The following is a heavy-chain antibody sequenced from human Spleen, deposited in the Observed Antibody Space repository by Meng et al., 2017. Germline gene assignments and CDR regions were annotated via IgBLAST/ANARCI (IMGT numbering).Heavy chain of an antibody. CDR2: ISSSGYTI. V-gene: IGHV3-11*01. CDR1: GFTFSDYY. J-gene: IGHJ4*02. Sequence: GESLKISCAASGFTFSDYYMTWIRQAPGKGLEWVSYISSSGYTIYYADSVKGRFTISRDNAKNSLSLQMNSLRVEDTAVYYCARDYGSYYYGSGSAYYFDYWGQGTLVTVSS. CDR3: ARDYGSYYYGSGSAYYFDY. D-gene: IGHD3-10*01.